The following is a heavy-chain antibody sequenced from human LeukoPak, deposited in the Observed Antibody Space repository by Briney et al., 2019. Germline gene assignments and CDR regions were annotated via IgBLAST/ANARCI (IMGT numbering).Heavy chain of an antibody. Sequence: ASVNVSCKASGYTFTSYGISWGRQAPGQGLEWMGWISAYNGHTNYAQKLQGRVTMTTDTSTSTAYMELRSLRSDDTAVYYCARVYYDSSGYPHFDYWGQGTLVTVSS. V-gene: IGHV1-18*01. D-gene: IGHD3-22*01. CDR2: ISAYNGHT. CDR3: ARVYYDSSGYPHFDY. J-gene: IGHJ4*02. CDR1: GYTFTSYG.